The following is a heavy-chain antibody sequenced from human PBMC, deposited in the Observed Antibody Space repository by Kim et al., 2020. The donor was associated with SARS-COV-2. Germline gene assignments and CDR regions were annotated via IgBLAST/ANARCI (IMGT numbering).Heavy chain of an antibody. CDR3: AKASYSSGRAPLFDY. J-gene: IGHJ4*02. D-gene: IGHD3-10*01. Sequence: SVKGPFPISRDNAKNSLFLQMNSLRAEDTAVYYCAKASYSSGRAPLFDYWGQGTLVTVSS. V-gene: IGHV3-11*05.